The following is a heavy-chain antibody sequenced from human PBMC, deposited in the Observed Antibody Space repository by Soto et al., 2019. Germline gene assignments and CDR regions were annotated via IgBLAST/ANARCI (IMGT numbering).Heavy chain of an antibody. Sequence: QLQLQESGSGLVKPSQTLSLTCAVSGGSISSGGYSWSWIRQPPGKGLEWIGYIYHSGSTYYNPSLKSRVPLSVARSNSQLSLKLGSVPAADTAVYYCASEATVTAAAAFDIWGQGTMVTASS. CDR1: GGSISSGGYS. CDR3: ASEATVTAAAAFDI. D-gene: IGHD4-17*01. J-gene: IGHJ3*02. CDR2: IYHSGST. V-gene: IGHV4-30-2*01.